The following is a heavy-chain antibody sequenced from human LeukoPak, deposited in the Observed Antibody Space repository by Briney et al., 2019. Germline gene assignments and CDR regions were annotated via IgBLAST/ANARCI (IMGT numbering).Heavy chain of an antibody. CDR3: VRNLLAMEGY. V-gene: IGHV3-74*01. D-gene: IGHD1-1*01. CDR1: GFTFSSYW. J-gene: IGHJ4*02. CDR2: INPDGSST. Sequence: PGGSLRLSCAASGFTFSSYWMHWVRQVPGKGLVWVSRINPDGSSTTYADSVKGRFTISRDNAKNTVHLQMNSLRAEDTAVYYCVRNLLAMEGYWGQGTLVTVSS.